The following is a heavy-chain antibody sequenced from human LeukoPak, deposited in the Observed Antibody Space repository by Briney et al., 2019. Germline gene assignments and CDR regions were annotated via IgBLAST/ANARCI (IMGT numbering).Heavy chain of an antibody. J-gene: IGHJ4*02. D-gene: IGHD6-19*01. CDR2: INHNSGGT. V-gene: IGHV1-2*02. CDR1: GYTFTSYD. Sequence: ASVKVSCKASGYTFTSYDINWVRQAPGQGLEWMGWINHNSGGTNYAQKFQGRVTVTRDTSISTAYMELSRLRSDDTAVYYCARPSRIAVAGTNWGQGTLVTVSS. CDR3: ARPSRIAVAGTN.